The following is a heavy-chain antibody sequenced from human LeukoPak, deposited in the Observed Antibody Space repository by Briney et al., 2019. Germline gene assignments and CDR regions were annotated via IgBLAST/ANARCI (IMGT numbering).Heavy chain of an antibody. D-gene: IGHD3-10*01. CDR3: ARGAYGSGSYYYNWFDP. J-gene: IGHJ5*02. CDR2: INPNSGGT. V-gene: IGHV1-2*06. Sequence: ASVKVSCKASGYTFTGYYMHWVRQAPGQGLEWMGPINPNSGGTNYAQKFQGRVTMTRDTSISTAYMELSRLRSDDTAVYYCARGAYGSGSYYYNWFDPWRQGTLVTVSS. CDR1: GYTFTGYY.